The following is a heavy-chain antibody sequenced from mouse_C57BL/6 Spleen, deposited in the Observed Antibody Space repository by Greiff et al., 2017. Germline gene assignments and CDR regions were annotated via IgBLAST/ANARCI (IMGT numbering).Heavy chain of an antibody. V-gene: IGHV1-22*01. J-gene: IGHJ2*01. CDR2: INPNNGGT. CDR3: ARSTGTPLDY. D-gene: IGHD4-1*02. CDR1: GYTFTDYN. Sequence: VQLQQSGPELVKPGASVKMSCKASGYTFTDYNMHWVKQSHGKSLEWIGYINPNNGGTSYNQKFKGKATLAVNKSSSTAYMELRSLTSEDSAVYYCARSTGTPLDYWGQGTTLTVSS.